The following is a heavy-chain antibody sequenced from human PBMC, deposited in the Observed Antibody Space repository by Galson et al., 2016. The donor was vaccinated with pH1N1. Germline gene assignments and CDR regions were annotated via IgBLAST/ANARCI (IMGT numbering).Heavy chain of an antibody. CDR3: ARDRTRRGALPGNFFDS. CDR1: GFTFIGYT. CDR2: ISSRGTTI. D-gene: IGHD1-14*01. V-gene: IGHV3-48*01. Sequence: SLRLSCAASGFTFIGYTMNWVRQAPGKGLEWLSYISSRGTTISYADSVKGRFTISRDNARNSLFLDMNNLRSDDTAIYYCARDRTRRGALPGNFFDSWGQGTLVTVSS. J-gene: IGHJ4*02.